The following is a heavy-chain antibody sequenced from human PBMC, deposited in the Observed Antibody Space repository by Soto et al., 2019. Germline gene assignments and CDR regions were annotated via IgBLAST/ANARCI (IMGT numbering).Heavy chain of an antibody. CDR3: ARDIACSSSSCQGDNFDI. J-gene: IGHJ3*02. CDR2: IYSGGGT. Sequence: QLVASGGGLIQPGESLTLSCEASGFSVTNNYMYWVRQAPGKGLEWVSLIYSGGGTHYADFVNGRFIISRDNSKNTLHLQMDKLRAEDTAIYYCARDIACSSSSCQGDNFDIWGRGILVTVSP. D-gene: IGHD2-2*01. CDR1: GFSVTNNY. V-gene: IGHV3-53*01.